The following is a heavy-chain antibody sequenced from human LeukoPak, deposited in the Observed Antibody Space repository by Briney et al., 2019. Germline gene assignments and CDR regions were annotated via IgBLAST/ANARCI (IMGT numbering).Heavy chain of an antibody. J-gene: IGHJ4*02. D-gene: IGHD3-9*01. CDR2: ISAYNGNT. CDR3: ARDYYDILSGYFDY. Sequence: ASVKVSCKAFGYTFTSYGISWVRQAPGQGLEWMGWISAYNGNTNYAQKLQGRVTMTTDTSTSTAYMELRSLRSDDTAVYYCARDYYDILSGYFDYWGQGTLVTVSS. V-gene: IGHV1-18*01. CDR1: GYTFTSYG.